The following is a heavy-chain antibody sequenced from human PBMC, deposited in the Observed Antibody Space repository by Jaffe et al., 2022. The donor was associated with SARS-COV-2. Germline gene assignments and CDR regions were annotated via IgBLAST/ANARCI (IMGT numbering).Heavy chain of an antibody. CDR1: GFTFSSYA. D-gene: IGHD5-18*01. J-gene: IGHJ4*02. CDR2: ISSDGGSS. CDR3: VRREQIWLLLGDY. Sequence: EVQLVESGGGLVQPGGSLRLSCSASGFTFSSYAMHWVRQAPGKGLEYVSAISSDGGSSFYADSLQGRFTVSRDNSKNTLYLQMSSLRAEDTAMYYCVRREQIWLLLGDYWGQGTLVTVSS. V-gene: IGHV3-64D*09.